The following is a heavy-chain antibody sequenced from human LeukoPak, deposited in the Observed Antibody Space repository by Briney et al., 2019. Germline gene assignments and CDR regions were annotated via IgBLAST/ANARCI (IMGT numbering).Heavy chain of an antibody. V-gene: IGHV1-2*02. D-gene: IGHD3-22*01. J-gene: IGHJ4*02. CDR1: GYTFTGYY. CDR3: ARGASSGYVNLDY. Sequence: ASVKVSCEASGYTFTGYYMHWVRQAPGQGLEWMGWINPNSGGTNYAQKFQGRVTMTRDTSISTAYMEPSRLRSDDTAVYYCARGASSGYVNLDYWGQGTLVTVSS. CDR2: INPNSGGT.